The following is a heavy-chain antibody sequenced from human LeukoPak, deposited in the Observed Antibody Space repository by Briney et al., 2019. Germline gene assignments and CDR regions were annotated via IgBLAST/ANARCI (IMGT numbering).Heavy chain of an antibody. V-gene: IGHV4-59*01. CDR1: GGSIRNYD. D-gene: IGHD1-14*01. Sequence: PSETLSLTCTVSGGSIRNYDWSWIRQSPGKGLEWIGYLFHTGNTNYNASLKSRVTMSGDTPKNQFSLNLRSVTAADTAIYYCVRVGGSPLGALDIWGQGTMVTVSS. CDR3: VRVGGSPLGALDI. CDR2: LFHTGNT. J-gene: IGHJ3*02.